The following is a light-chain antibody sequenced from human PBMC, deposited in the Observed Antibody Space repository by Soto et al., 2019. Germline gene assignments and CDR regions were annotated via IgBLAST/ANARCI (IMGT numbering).Light chain of an antibody. J-gene: IGKJ5*01. CDR3: QQYNSYSP. V-gene: IGKV1-5*03. Sequence: DRVIITCRASQSISSWLAWYQQKPGKAPKLLIYKASSLESGVPSRFSGSGSGTGFTLTISSLQPDDFATYYCQQYNSYSPFGQGTRL. CDR2: KAS. CDR1: QSISSW.